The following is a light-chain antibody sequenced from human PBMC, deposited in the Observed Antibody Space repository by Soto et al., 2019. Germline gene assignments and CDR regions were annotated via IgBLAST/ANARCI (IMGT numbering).Light chain of an antibody. Sequence: DIQMTQSPSSLSASAGDRVTITCRASQAINTYLNWYRQKPGKAPELLIYTASHLQSGVPSRFSGTGSGTDFTLIISSLQPEDLATYYCQQTYSTPLTFGGGTKVYIK. CDR2: TAS. V-gene: IGKV1-39*01. CDR3: QQTYSTPLT. CDR1: QAINTY. J-gene: IGKJ4*01.